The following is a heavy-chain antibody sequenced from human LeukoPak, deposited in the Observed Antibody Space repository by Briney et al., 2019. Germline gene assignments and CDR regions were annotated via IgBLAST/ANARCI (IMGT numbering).Heavy chain of an antibody. V-gene: IGHV3-30*18. Sequence: GGSLRLSCAASGFTFSSYGMHWVRQAPGKGLEWVAVISYDGSNKYYADSVKGRFTISRDNSKNTLYLQMNSLRAEDTAVYYCAKDWEPMVVTAIMDYWGQGTLVTVSS. CDR2: ISYDGSNK. CDR1: GFTFSSYG. CDR3: AKDWEPMVVTAIMDY. J-gene: IGHJ4*02. D-gene: IGHD2-21*02.